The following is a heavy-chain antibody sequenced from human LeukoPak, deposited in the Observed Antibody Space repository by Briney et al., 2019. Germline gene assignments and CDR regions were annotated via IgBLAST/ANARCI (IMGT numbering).Heavy chain of an antibody. CDR1: GGSISSYY. Sequence: PSETLSLTCTVSGGSISSYYWSWIRQPPGKGLEWIGSIYYSGSTYYNPSLKSRVTISVDTSKNQFSLELSSVTAADTAVYYCARQVGATVFDYWGQGTLVTVSS. CDR3: ARQVGATVFDY. V-gene: IGHV4-39*01. D-gene: IGHD1-26*01. J-gene: IGHJ4*02. CDR2: IYYSGST.